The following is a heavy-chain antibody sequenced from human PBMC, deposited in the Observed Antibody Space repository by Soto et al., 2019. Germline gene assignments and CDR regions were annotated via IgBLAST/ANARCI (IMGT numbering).Heavy chain of an antibody. Sequence: GASVKVSCKASGYTFTGYYMHWVRLAPGQGLEWMGWINPNSGGTNYAQKFPGRVTMTRDTSISTAYMELSRLRSDDTAVYYCARSDGAWSGYYTSRPQMYYFDYWGQGTLVTAPQ. V-gene: IGHV1-2*02. CDR1: GYTFTGYY. J-gene: IGHJ4*02. CDR2: INPNSGGT. D-gene: IGHD3-3*01. CDR3: ARSDGAWSGYYTSRPQMYYFDY.